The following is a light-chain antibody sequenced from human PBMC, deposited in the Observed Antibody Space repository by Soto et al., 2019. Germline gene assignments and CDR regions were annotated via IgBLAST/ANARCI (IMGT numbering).Light chain of an antibody. J-gene: IGKJ5*01. V-gene: IGKV2-30*01. CDR2: TIS. CDR3: MQGTHWPLT. CDR1: QSLVYGDGNTY. Sequence: AVMTQSPLSLPVTLGQPASISCRSSQSLVYGDGNTYLNWFQQRPGQPPRRLIYTISNRDSGVPDRFSGSGSGTDFTLKISRVEAEDVGVYYCMQGTHWPLTFGQGTRLEIK.